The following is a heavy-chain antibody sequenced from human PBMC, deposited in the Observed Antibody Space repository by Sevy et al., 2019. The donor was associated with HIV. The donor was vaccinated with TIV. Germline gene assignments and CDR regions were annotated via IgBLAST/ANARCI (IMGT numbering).Heavy chain of an antibody. D-gene: IGHD3-10*01. CDR1: GGSISSSSYY. V-gene: IGHV4-39*01. Sequence: SETLSLTCTVSGGSISSSSYYWGWIRQPPGKGLEWIGSIYYSGSTYYNPSLKSRVTISVDTCKNQFSLKLSSVTAADRDVYYCARHLDLYCYGSGSYYKVLSSLWHYYYGMDVWGQGTTVTVSS. CDR3: ARHLDLYCYGSGSYYKVLSSLWHYYYGMDV. J-gene: IGHJ6*02. CDR2: IYYSGST.